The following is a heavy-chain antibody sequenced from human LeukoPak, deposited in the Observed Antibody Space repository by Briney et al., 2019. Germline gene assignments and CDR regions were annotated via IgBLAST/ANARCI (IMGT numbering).Heavy chain of an antibody. CDR2: ISSSSSYI. Sequence: GGSLRLSCAASGFTFSSYSMNWVRQAPGKGLEWVSSISSSSSYIYYADSVKGRFTISRDNSKNTLYLQMNSLRAEDTAVYYCAKGMFMAPWGQGTLVTVSS. CDR1: GFTFSSYS. D-gene: IGHD3-10*02. CDR3: AKGMFMAP. J-gene: IGHJ5*02. V-gene: IGHV3-21*01.